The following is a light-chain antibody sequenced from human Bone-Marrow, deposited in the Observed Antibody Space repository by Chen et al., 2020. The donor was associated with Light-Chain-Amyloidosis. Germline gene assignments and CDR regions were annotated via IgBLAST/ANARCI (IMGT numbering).Light chain of an antibody. CDR3: QQYKNWPSIT. CDR2: GAS. V-gene: IGKV3-15*01. Sequence: EIVMRLSPATLSVSPGERATLSCRASQSVSSNLAWYQHKPGQAPRLLVYGASARGTGIPARFSGRGSGTEFTLTITSLQSEDFAVYYCQQYKNWPSITFGQGTRLEIK. CDR1: QSVSSN. J-gene: IGKJ5*01.